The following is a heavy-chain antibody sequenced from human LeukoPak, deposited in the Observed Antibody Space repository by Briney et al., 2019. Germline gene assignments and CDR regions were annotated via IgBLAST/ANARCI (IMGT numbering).Heavy chain of an antibody. Sequence: PSETLSLTCAVSGYSISSGYYGGWIRQPPGEGLGWIGSIYHSGSTYYNPSLKSRVTISVDTSKNQFSLKLSSVTAADTAVYYCARKYCSSTSCYDGEYYFDYWGQGTLVTVSS. CDR2: IYHSGST. J-gene: IGHJ4*02. CDR1: GYSISSGYY. CDR3: ARKYCSSTSCYDGEYYFDY. V-gene: IGHV4-38-2*01. D-gene: IGHD2-2*01.